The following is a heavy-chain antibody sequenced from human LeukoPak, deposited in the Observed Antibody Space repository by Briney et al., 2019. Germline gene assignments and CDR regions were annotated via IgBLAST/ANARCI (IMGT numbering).Heavy chain of an antibody. V-gene: IGHV3-7*01. J-gene: IGHJ6*03. D-gene: IGHD5-18*01. Sequence: GGSLRLSCAASGFTFSSYEMNWVRQAPGKGLEWVANIKQDGSEKYYVDSVKGRFTISRDNAKNSLYLQMNSLRAEDTAVYYCARDVASRIQVWLSLHYMDVWGKGTTVTISS. CDR3: ARDVASRIQVWLSLHYMDV. CDR1: GFTFSSYE. CDR2: IKQDGSEK.